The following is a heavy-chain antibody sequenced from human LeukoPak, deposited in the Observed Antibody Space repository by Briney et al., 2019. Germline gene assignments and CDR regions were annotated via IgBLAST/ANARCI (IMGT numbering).Heavy chain of an antibody. D-gene: IGHD6-6*01. CDR2: ISSSSTYI. J-gene: IGHJ4*02. V-gene: IGHV3-21*01. CDR1: EFIFSSYN. Sequence: GGSLRLSCAASEFIFSSYNMNWVRQAPGKGLEWVSSISSSSTYIYYVDSVKGRFTISRDNAKNSLHLQMNSLRAEDTAVYCCARDGYSTSSFDFWGQGTLVTVSS. CDR3: ARDGYSTSSFDF.